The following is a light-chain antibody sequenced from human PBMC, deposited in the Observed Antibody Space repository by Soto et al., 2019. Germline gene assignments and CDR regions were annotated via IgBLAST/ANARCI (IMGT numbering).Light chain of an antibody. Sequence: QSVLTQPASVSGSPGQSITISCTGTSSDVGSHNLVSWYQQHPGQAPKLMIYEVSKRPLGVSARFSASKSGNTASLTISGLQAEDEADYCCSSYGGSRAVFGGGTQLTVL. CDR2: EVS. CDR1: SSDVGSHNL. CDR3: SSYGGSRAV. V-gene: IGLV2-23*02. J-gene: IGLJ7*01.